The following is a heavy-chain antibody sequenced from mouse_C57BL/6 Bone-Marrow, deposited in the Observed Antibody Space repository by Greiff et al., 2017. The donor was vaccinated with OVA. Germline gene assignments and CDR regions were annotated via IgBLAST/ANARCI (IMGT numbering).Heavy chain of an antibody. CDR1: GFNIKNTY. Sequence: VQLQQSVAELVWLGASVKLSCTASGFNIKNTYMHWVKQRPEQGLEWTGRIDPATGNITSVPKFQGKATITADTSSNTAYPQLNSLTSEDTAIYYCARTTVVAGDYWGQGTTLTVSS. CDR3: ARTTVVAGDY. CDR2: IDPATGNI. V-gene: IGHV14-3*01. J-gene: IGHJ2*01. D-gene: IGHD1-1*01.